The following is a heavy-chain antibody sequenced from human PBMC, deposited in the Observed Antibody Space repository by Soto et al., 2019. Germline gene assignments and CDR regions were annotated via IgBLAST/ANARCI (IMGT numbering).Heavy chain of an antibody. CDR3: ARDLTISSTDGPLVP. J-gene: IGHJ5*02. Sequence: SETLSLTCTVSGGSMSRYYWTWIRQPPGKGLEWIGNIHYTGSTNYNPSLKSRVTILLGTSTSQFSLKVSSVTAADTAVYYCARDLTISSTDGPLVPWGHGTLLTVSS. D-gene: IGHD1-1*01. CDR1: GGSMSRYY. V-gene: IGHV4-59*01. CDR2: IHYTGST.